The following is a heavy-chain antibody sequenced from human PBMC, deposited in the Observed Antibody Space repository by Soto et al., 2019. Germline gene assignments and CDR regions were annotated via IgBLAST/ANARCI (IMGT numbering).Heavy chain of an antibody. CDR3: ARLGVHRGYSSSWYLKGYGMDV. J-gene: IGHJ6*02. D-gene: IGHD6-13*01. Sequence: LTCTVSGGSITNYYWSWIRQPPGKGLEWIGYIYSSGSTNYNPSLKSRVTISADTSKNQVSLKLTSVTAADTAVYYCARLGVHRGYSSSWYLKGYGMDVWGQGTTVTVSS. CDR2: IYSSGST. V-gene: IGHV4-59*01. CDR1: GGSITNYY.